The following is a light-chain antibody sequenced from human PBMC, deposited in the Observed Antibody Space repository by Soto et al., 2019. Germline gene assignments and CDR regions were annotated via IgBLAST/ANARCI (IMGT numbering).Light chain of an antibody. CDR1: QDITSY. J-gene: IGKJ2*01. Sequence: DIQLTQSPSFLSASVGDRVTITCRASQDITSYIAWYQQKPGKAPKLLIYAASTLQSGVPSRFSGSGSGTEFTLTISSLQPADFATYYCQQLNTYPYTFGQGTKLEIK. CDR3: QQLNTYPYT. V-gene: IGKV1-9*01. CDR2: AAS.